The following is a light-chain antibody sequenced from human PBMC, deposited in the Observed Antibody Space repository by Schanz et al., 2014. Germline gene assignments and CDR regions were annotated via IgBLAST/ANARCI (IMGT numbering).Light chain of an antibody. CDR2: EVN. Sequence: QSALTQPPSASGSPGQSVTISCTGTSNDIGAYNFVSWYQQRPGKAPKLMIYEVNRRPSGVPDRFSGSKSGNTASLTISGLQAEDEADYYCCSYAGSYTPVVFGGGTKLTVL. V-gene: IGLV2-8*01. CDR3: CSYAGSYTPVV. CDR1: SNDIGAYNF. J-gene: IGLJ2*01.